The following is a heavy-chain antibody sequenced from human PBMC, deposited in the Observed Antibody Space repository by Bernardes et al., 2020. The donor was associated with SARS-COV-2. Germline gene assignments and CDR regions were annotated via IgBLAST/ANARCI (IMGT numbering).Heavy chain of an antibody. J-gene: IGHJ4*02. CDR1: GGSISSGSYY. V-gene: IGHV4-61*02. CDR2: IYTSGST. D-gene: IGHD3-10*01. Sequence: SETLSLTCTVSGGSISSGSYYWSWLRQPAGKGLEWIGRIYTSGSTNYNPSLKSRVTISVDTSKNQFSLKLSSVTAADTAVYYCAREVLLWFGDEYYFDYWGQGTLVTVSS. CDR3: AREVLLWFGDEYYFDY.